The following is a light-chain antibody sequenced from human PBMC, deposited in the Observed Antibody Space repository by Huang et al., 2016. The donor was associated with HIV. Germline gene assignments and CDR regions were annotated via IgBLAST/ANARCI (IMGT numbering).Light chain of an antibody. CDR2: GST. V-gene: IGKV3-15*01. CDR1: QSVSNN. CDR3: QQYNNWHLT. J-gene: IGKJ4*01. Sequence: IVMTQTPATLPVSPGGRATLSCRASQSVSNNLAWYQQKPGQTPRLIIYGSTTRATGVPARFSGSGSGTDFTLTINSLQSEDFGIYYCQQYNNWHLTFGGGTKV.